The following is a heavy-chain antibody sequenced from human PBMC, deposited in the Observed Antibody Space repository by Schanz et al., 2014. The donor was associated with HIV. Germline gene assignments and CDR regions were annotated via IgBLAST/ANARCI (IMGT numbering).Heavy chain of an antibody. CDR1: GGSFSSYA. V-gene: IGHV1-69*01. D-gene: IGHD2-2*01. J-gene: IGHJ3*01. CDR3: ARMSPSSTSYGDAFDV. CDR2: IIPIFGTT. Sequence: QVQLVQSGAEVKKPGSSVKVSCKASGGSFSSYAINWVRQAPGQGLEWMGGIIPIFGTTNYAQKFQGRVTITADESTSTAYMELSSLRSDDTAVYYCARMSPSSTSYGDAFDVWGQGTMITVSS.